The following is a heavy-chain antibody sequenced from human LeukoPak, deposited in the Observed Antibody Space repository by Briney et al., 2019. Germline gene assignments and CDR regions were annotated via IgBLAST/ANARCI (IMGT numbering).Heavy chain of an antibody. D-gene: IGHD3-10*01. Sequence: ASVKVSCKASGYTFTGYYMHWVRQAPGQGLEWMGWINPNSGGTNYAQKFQGWVTMTRDTSISTAYMELSSLRSEDTAVYYCASAGNYYGSGSYYWGQGTLVTVSS. CDR1: GYTFTGYY. CDR3: ASAGNYYGSGSYY. V-gene: IGHV1-2*04. CDR2: INPNSGGT. J-gene: IGHJ4*02.